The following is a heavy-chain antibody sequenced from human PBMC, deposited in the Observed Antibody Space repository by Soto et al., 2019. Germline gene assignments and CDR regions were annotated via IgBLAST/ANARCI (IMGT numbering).Heavy chain of an antibody. CDR3: AREPGYKWNYNYGFDP. CDR2: ISQDGSNK. CDR1: GFTFSSYA. J-gene: IGHJ5*02. D-gene: IGHD1-7*01. V-gene: IGHV3-30-3*01. Sequence: QVQLEESGGGVVQPGRSLRLSCAASGFTFSSYAMHWVRQAPGKGLEWVTVISQDGSNKYYAYSVKGRFTISRDNSKNTLDLQMNSLRAEDTAVYYCAREPGYKWNYNYGFDPWGQGTLVTVSS.